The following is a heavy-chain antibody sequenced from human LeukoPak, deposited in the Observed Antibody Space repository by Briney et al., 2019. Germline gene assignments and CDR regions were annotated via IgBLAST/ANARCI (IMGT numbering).Heavy chain of an antibody. CDR2: ISSSSSYI. V-gene: IGHV3-21*01. J-gene: IGHJ4*02. CDR1: GFTFSSYS. Sequence: KSGGSLRLSCAASGFTFSSYSMNWVRQAPGKGLEWVSSISSSSSYIYYADSVKGRFTISRDNAKNSLYLQMNSLRAEDTAGYYCASPYYYDSSGGGYWGQGTLVTVSS. CDR3: ASPYYYDSSGGGY. D-gene: IGHD3-22*01.